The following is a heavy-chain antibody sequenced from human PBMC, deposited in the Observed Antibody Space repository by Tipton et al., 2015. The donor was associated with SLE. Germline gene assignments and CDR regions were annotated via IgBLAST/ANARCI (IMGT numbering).Heavy chain of an antibody. J-gene: IGHJ3*02. D-gene: IGHD5-12*01. Sequence: TLSLTCTVSGGSISSSSYYWGWIRQSPGKGLEWIGSIYYSGSTYYNPSLKSRVTISVDTSKNQFSLKLSSVTAADTAVYYCARDLHVGYRAGAFDIWGQGTMVTVSS. CDR2: IYYSGST. CDR3: ARDLHVGYRAGAFDI. CDR1: GGSISSSSYY. V-gene: IGHV4-39*07.